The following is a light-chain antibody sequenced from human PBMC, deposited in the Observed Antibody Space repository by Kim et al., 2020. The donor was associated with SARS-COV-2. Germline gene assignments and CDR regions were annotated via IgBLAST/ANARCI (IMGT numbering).Light chain of an antibody. CDR2: EAS. Sequence: SPGERATLSCRASQSVSSSYVAWYQQKPGQAPRLLIYEASSRATGIPDRFSGSGSGTDFTLTISRLEPEDFAVYYCQQYDSSLWTFGQGTKVDIK. J-gene: IGKJ1*01. V-gene: IGKV3-20*01. CDR3: QQYDSSLWT. CDR1: QSVSSSY.